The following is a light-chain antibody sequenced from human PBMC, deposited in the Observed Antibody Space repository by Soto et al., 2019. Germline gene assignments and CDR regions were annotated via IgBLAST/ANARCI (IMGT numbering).Light chain of an antibody. V-gene: IGKV3-11*01. J-gene: IGKJ3*01. CDR1: QSVGGF. Sequence: EIVLTQSPATLSLSPGERATLSCRASQSVGGFLAWYQQRSGQTPKLLIYDASKRAPGISARFSGSGSGTDFTLTISSLEPEDFAVYYCQHRSNWLGTFGPGTKVDIK. CDR3: QHRSNWLGT. CDR2: DAS.